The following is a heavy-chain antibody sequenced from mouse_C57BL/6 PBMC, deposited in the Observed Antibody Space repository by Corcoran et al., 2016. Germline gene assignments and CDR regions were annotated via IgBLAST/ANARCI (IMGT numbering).Heavy chain of an antibody. CDR3: ARRKLRSGDFDY. Sequence: EVQLQQSGPELVKPGASEKIPCKASGYTFTDYNMDWVKQSHGKSLEWIGDINPNNGGTIYNQKFKGKATLTVDKSSSTAYMELRSLTSEDTAVYYCARRKLRSGDFDYWGQGTTLTVSS. J-gene: IGHJ2*01. CDR2: INPNNGGT. D-gene: IGHD4-1*01. V-gene: IGHV1-18*01. CDR1: GYTFTDYN.